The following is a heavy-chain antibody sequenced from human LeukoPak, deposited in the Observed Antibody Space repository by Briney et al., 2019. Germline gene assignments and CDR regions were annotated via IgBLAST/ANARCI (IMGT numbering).Heavy chain of an antibody. J-gene: IGHJ3*02. V-gene: IGHV3-74*01. Sequence: GGSLRLSCAASGFTFSSYWMHWVRQAPGKGLVWVSRINSDGSSTSYADSVKGRFTISRDNSKNTLYLQMNSLRAEDTAVYYCANGGDPLDAFDIWGQGTMVTVSS. CDR2: INSDGSST. CDR3: ANGGDPLDAFDI. CDR1: GFTFSSYW. D-gene: IGHD2-8*01.